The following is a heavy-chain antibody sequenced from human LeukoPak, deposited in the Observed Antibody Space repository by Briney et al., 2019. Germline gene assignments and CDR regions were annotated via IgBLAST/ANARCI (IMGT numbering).Heavy chain of an antibody. D-gene: IGHD2-2*01. CDR3: ARGLRYCSSTSCQNYYGMDV. V-gene: IGHV4-59*12. CDR2: IYHSGST. Sequence: SETLSLTCTVSGGSISSYYWSWIRQPPGKGLEWIGYIYHSGSTYYNPSLKSRVTISVDRSKNQFSLKLSSVTAADTAVYYCARGLRYCSSTSCQNYYGMDVWGQGTTVTVSS. J-gene: IGHJ6*02. CDR1: GGSISSYY.